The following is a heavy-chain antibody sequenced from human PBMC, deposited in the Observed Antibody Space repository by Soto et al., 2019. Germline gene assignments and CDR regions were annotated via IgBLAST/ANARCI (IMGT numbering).Heavy chain of an antibody. CDR3: ARDLGYSYEWPPEVVFDY. V-gene: IGHV1-69*13. CDR2: IIPIFGTA. CDR1: GGTFSSYA. Sequence: GASVKVSCKASGGTFSSYAISWVRQAPGQGLEWMGGIIPIFGTANYAQKFQRRVTITADESTSTAYMELSSLRSEDTAVYYCARDLGYSYEWPPEVVFDYWGQGTLVTVSS. J-gene: IGHJ4*02. D-gene: IGHD5-18*01.